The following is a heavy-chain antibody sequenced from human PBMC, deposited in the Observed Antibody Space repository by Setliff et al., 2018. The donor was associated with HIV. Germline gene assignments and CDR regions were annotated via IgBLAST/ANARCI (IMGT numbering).Heavy chain of an antibody. CDR3: ARGRTIGTSALFFDP. CDR2: VYDGGSA. CDR1: GGSINSESHS. D-gene: IGHD1-1*01. J-gene: IGHJ5*02. V-gene: IGHV4-61*09. Sequence: PSETLSLTCTVSGGSINSESHSWAWLRQSPGKGPEWIGQVYDGGSAVYNPSLSSRVTISVPTSKNRFSLRLDFMTAADTAKYYCARGRTIGTSALFFDPWGQGTHVWSPSPQ.